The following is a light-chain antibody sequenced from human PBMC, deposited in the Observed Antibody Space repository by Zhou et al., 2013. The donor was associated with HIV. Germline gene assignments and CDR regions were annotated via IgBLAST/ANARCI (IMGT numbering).Light chain of an antibody. J-gene: IGKJ1*01. CDR3: QQYGSSSWT. V-gene: IGKV3-20*01. Sequence: EIVLTQSPGTLSLSPGERATLSCRASQSVSSSYLAWYQQKPGQAPRLLIYGASSRATGIPDRCSGSGSGTDFTLTISGLEPEDFAVYYCQQYGSSSWTFGQGTKVEIK. CDR2: GAS. CDR1: QSVSSSY.